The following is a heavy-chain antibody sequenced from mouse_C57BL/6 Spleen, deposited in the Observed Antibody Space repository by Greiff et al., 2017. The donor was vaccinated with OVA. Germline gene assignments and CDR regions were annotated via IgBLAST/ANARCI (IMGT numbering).Heavy chain of an antibody. CDR1: GYTFTDYY. CDR3: ARGTSRGYFDV. J-gene: IGHJ1*03. V-gene: IGHV1-19*01. CDR2: INPYNGGT. Sequence: EVQLQQSGPVLVKPGASVKMSCKASGYTFTDYYMNWVKQSHGKSLEWIGVINPYNGGTSYNQKFKGKATLTVDKSSSTAYMELNSLTSEDSAVDYCARGTSRGYFDVWGTGTTVTVSS. D-gene: IGHD3-3*01.